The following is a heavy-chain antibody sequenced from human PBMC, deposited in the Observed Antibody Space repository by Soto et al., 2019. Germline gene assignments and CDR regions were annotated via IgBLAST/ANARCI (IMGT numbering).Heavy chain of an antibody. D-gene: IGHD2-8*01. V-gene: IGHV3-23*01. Sequence: GGSLRLSCAASGFTFSSYSMSWVRQAPGKGLEWVSGFRTGADDGTTYYADSVKGRFTISRDISKNTLFLQMNSLRAEGTALYYCAKGRIGLMLYATPMDVWGQGTTVTVSS. J-gene: IGHJ6*02. CDR1: GFTFSSYS. CDR3: AKGRIGLMLYATPMDV. CDR2: FRTGADDGTT.